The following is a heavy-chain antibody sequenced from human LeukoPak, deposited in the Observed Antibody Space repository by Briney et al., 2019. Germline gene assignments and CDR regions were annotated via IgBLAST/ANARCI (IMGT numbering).Heavy chain of an antibody. CDR1: GGSISSGGYY. V-gene: IGHV4-61*02. Sequence: PSETLSLTCAVSGGSISSGGYYWSWIRQPAGKGLEWIGRIYTSGSTNYNPSLKSRVTISVDTSKNQFSLKLSSVTAADTAVYYCARGGSGWNYYYYYMDVWGKGTTVTISS. J-gene: IGHJ6*03. CDR3: ARGGSGWNYYYYYMDV. D-gene: IGHD6-19*01. CDR2: IYTSGST.